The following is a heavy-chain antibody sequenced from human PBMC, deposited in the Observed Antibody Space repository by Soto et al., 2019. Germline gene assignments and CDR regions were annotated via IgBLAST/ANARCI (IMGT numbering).Heavy chain of an antibody. J-gene: IGHJ4*02. D-gene: IGHD6-13*01. CDR2: IIPIFGTA. CDR1: GGTFSSYA. V-gene: IGHV1-69*13. Sequence: ASVKVSCKASGGTFSSYAISWVRQAPGQGLEWMGGIIPIFGTANYAQKFQGRVTITADESTSTAYMELSSLRSEDTAVYYCARDRADIAAAGYYFDYWGQGTLVTVSS. CDR3: ARDRADIAAAGYYFDY.